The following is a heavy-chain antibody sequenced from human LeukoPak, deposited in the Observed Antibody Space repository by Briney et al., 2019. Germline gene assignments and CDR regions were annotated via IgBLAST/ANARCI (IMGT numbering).Heavy chain of an antibody. J-gene: IGHJ4*02. D-gene: IGHD3-10*01. CDR3: ARDPTARLYHGSGTSGFDY. Sequence: GGSLRLSCAASGFTFRSYGMHWVRQAPGKGLEWVAVIWHDGSKKDYGDSVKGRFTISRDNSKNTLDLEMNSLRAEDTAVYYCARDPTARLYHGSGTSGFDYWGQGILVTVSS. CDR2: IWHDGSKK. V-gene: IGHV3-33*01. CDR1: GFTFRSYG.